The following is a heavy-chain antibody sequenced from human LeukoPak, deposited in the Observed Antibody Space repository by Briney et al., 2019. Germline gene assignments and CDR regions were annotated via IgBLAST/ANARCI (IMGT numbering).Heavy chain of an antibody. Sequence: GGSLRHSCAASGFTFNDYYMNWIRQAPGKGLEWLSYISSSGSTRYYADSLRGRFTISRDNAGNSLYLQMDSLRADDTAVYYCARDRSRMVRGIDALDLWGQGTMVTVSS. J-gene: IGHJ3*01. V-gene: IGHV3-11*01. CDR2: ISSSGSTR. CDR1: GFTFNDYY. D-gene: IGHD3-10*01. CDR3: ARDRSRMVRGIDALDL.